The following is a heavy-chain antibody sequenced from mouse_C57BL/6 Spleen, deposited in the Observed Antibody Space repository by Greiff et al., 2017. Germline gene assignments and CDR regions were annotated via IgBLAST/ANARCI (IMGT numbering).Heavy chain of an antibody. V-gene: IGHV10-3*01. CDR1: GFTFNTYA. D-gene: IGHD2-1*01. CDR3: VRDEVYGNFDYYAMDY. CDR2: IRSKSSNYAT. Sequence: EVKLVESGGGLVQPKGSLKLSCAASGFTFNTYAMHWVRQAPGKGLEWVARIRSKSSNYATYYADSVKDRFTISRDDSQSMLYLQMNNLKTEDTAMYYCVRDEVYGNFDYYAMDYWGQGTSVTVSS. J-gene: IGHJ4*01.